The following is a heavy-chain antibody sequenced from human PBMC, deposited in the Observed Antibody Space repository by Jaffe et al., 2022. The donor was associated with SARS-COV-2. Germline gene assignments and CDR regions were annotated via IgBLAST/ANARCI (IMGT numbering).Heavy chain of an antibody. V-gene: IGHV4-39*01. CDR1: GGSISSSSYY. CDR3: ASKKDGDYVDYYYYMDV. D-gene: IGHD4-17*01. Sequence: QLQLQESGPGLVKPSETLSLTCTVSGGSISSSSYYWGWIRQPPGKGLEWIGSIYYSGSTYYNPSLKSRVTISVDTSKNQFSLKLSSVTAADTAVYYCASKKDGDYVDYYYYMDVWGKGTTVTVSS. J-gene: IGHJ6*03. CDR2: IYYSGST.